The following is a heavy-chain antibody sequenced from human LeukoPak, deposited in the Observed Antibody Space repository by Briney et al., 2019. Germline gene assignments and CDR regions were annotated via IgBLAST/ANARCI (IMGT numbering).Heavy chain of an antibody. CDR2: KFSHDGTT. CDR3: ARDSGNFHYDMDV. D-gene: IGHD3-10*01. V-gene: IGHV1-46*01. Sequence: ASVKVSRKASGYTFTTYDINWVRQAPGQGLEWMGVKFSHDGTTSYTQNFQGRLTMTRDTSTSTVYMEFSSLRSEDTAVYYCARDSGNFHYDMDVWGQGTTVIVSS. J-gene: IGHJ6*02. CDR1: GYTFTTYD.